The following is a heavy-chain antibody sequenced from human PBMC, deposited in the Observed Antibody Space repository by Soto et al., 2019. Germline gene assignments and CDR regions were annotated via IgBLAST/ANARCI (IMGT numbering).Heavy chain of an antibody. V-gene: IGHV1-2*02. CDR2: INPATGAA. CDR3: ARGGGVGVAGSAAFDM. J-gene: IGHJ3*02. D-gene: IGHD3-3*01. CDR1: GYPVTAYY. Sequence: QLHLVQSGAVVKKPGASVTVSCSASGYPVTAYYMHWVRQAPGRGLEWMGGINPATGAAKYTQTFQGRVTMTRDPSPSTGFMELSGLTSEDTAVFYCARGGGVGVAGSAAFDMWGQGTLVTVSS.